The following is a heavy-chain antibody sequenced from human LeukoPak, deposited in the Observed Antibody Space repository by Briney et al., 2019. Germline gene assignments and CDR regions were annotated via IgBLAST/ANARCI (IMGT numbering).Heavy chain of an antibody. Sequence: GASVKVSCKASGYIFINYGITWVRQAPGQGLEWMGWISTYNGYTNYAQNLQGRVTMSTDTSTSTAYMELRSLRSGDTAVYYCARVQPHRIHYDNSDYPTHNDYWGQGTLVTVSS. V-gene: IGHV1-18*01. J-gene: IGHJ4*02. CDR2: ISTYNGYT. D-gene: IGHD3-22*01. CDR3: ARVQPHRIHYDNSDYPTHNDY. CDR1: GYIFINYG.